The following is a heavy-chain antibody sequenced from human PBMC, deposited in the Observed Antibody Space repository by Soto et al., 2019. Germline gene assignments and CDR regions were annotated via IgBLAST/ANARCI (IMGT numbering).Heavy chain of an antibody. CDR2: IYWDDDK. V-gene: IGHV2-5*02. CDR3: ARSGDSIAARSYSYGMDV. J-gene: IGHJ6*02. CDR1: GFSLSTSGVG. D-gene: IGHD6-6*01. Sequence: SGPTLVNPTQTLTLTCTFSGFSLSTSGVGVGWIRQPPGKALEWLALIYWDDDKRYSPSLKSRLTITKDTSKNQVVLTMTNMDPGDTATYYCARSGDSIAARSYSYGMDVWGQGTTVTV.